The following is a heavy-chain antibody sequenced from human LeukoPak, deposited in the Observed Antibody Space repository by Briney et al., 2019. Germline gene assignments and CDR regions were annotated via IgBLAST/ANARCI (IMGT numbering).Heavy chain of an antibody. J-gene: IGHJ4*02. CDR2: IKQDGSEK. CDR1: GFTFSSYW. CDR3: ARDLGFPFDY. Sequence: GGSLRLSCAASGFTFSSYWMSWVRQAPGKGLEWVANIKQDGSEKYYVDSVKGRFTISRDNAKNSLFLQMSSLRAEDTAVYFCARDLGFPFDYWGQGTLVTVSS. V-gene: IGHV3-7*01. D-gene: IGHD2/OR15-2a*01.